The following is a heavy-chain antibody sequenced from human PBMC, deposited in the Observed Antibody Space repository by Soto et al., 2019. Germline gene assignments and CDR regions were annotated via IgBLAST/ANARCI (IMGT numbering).Heavy chain of an antibody. J-gene: IGHJ5*02. CDR2: IIPILGIA. D-gene: IGHD3-22*01. CDR3: ARGGGYYDSSGKSRFDP. V-gene: IGHV1-69*02. CDR1: GGTFSSYT. Sequence: QVQLVQSGAEVKKPGSSVKVSCKASGGTFSSYTISWVRQAPGQGLEWMGRIIPILGIANYAQKFQGRVTINADKSTSTAYMELSSLRSEDTAVYYCARGGGYYDSSGKSRFDPWGQGTLVTVSS.